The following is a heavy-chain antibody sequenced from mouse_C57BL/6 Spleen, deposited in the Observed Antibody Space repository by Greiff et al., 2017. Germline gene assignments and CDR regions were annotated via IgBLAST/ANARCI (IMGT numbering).Heavy chain of an antibody. D-gene: IGHD4-1*01. Sequence: EVKVVESGGGLVKPGGSLKLSCAASGFTFSSYTMSWVRQTPEKRLEWVATISGGGGNTYYPDSVKGRFTISRDNAKNTLYLQMSSLRSEDTALYYCARQLGSYYAMDYWGQGTSVTVSS. J-gene: IGHJ4*01. V-gene: IGHV5-9*01. CDR2: ISGGGGNT. CDR1: GFTFSSYT. CDR3: ARQLGSYYAMDY.